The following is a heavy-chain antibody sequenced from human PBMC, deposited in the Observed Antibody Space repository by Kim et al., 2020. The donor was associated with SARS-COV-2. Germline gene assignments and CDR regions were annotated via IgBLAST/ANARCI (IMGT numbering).Heavy chain of an antibody. J-gene: IGHJ5*02. V-gene: IGHV4-31*03. D-gene: IGHD3-10*01. Sequence: SETLSLTCTVSGGSISSGGYYWSWICQHPGKGLEWIGYIYYSGSTYYNPSLKSRVTISVDTSKNQFSLKLSSVTAADTAVYYCARDLQPYYYGSGRHKSHWFDPWGQGTLVTVSS. CDR2: IYYSGST. CDR3: ARDLQPYYYGSGRHKSHWFDP. CDR1: GGSISSGGYY.